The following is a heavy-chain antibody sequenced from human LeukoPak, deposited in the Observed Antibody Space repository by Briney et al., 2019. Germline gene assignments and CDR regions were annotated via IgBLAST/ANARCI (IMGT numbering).Heavy chain of an antibody. Sequence: PGGSLRLSCAASGFTFSSYWMSWVRQAPGKGLEWVANIKQDGSEKYYVDSVKGRFTISRDNAKNSLYLQMNSLRAEDTAVYYCARDLTLVGQLVLSSSPEYGMDVWGQGTTVTVSS. CDR3: ARDLTLVGQLVLSSSPEYGMDV. D-gene: IGHD6-13*01. J-gene: IGHJ6*02. CDR2: IKQDGSEK. CDR1: GFTFSSYW. V-gene: IGHV3-7*01.